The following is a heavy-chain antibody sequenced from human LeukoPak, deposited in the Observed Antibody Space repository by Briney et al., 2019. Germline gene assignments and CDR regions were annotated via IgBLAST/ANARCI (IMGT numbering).Heavy chain of an antibody. D-gene: IGHD4-23*01. CDR1: GCSISSYY. J-gene: IGHJ3*02. V-gene: IGHV4-59*01. CDR2: IYYSGST. Sequence: SETLSLTCTVSGCSISSYYWSWIRQPPGKGLEWIGYIYYSGSTNYNPSLKSRVTISVETSKNQFSLKLSSVTAADTAVYYCARVVTPPGGRHDAFDIWGQGTMVTVSS. CDR3: ARVVTPPGGRHDAFDI.